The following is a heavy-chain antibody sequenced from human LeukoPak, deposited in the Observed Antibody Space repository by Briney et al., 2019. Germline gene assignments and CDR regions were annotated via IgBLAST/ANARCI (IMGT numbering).Heavy chain of an antibody. CDR2: IIGSGSST. CDR3: AKLAYSNYGWFDP. J-gene: IGHJ5*02. Sequence: PGGSLRLSCAASGITFSSYAMSWVRQAPGKGLEWVSAIIGSGSSTYYADSVKGRFTISRDNSKNTLYLQMNSLRAEDTALYYSAKLAYSNYGWFDPWGQGTLVTVSS. V-gene: IGHV3-23*01. CDR1: GITFSSYA. D-gene: IGHD4-11*01.